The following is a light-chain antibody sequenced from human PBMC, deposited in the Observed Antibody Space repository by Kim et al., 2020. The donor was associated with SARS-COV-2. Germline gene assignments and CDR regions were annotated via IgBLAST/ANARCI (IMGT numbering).Light chain of an antibody. CDR3: QRSSWPIT. CDR2: DVS. V-gene: IGKV3-11*01. J-gene: IGKJ5*01. Sequence: LSPKEIATLSCRASQSVNNYLAWYQQKPGQAPRLLIYDVSNRAAGIPARFSGSGSGTDFTLTISSLEPEDFAVYYCQRSSWPITFGQGTRLEIK. CDR1: QSVNNY.